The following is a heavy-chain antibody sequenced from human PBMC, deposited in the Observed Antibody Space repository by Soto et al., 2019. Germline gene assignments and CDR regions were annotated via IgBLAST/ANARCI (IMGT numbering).Heavy chain of an antibody. V-gene: IGHV4-31*03. CDR3: ARLARLGYCSGGSCYHXAFDI. CDR2: IYYSGST. J-gene: IGHJ3*02. CDR1: GGSISSGGYY. Sequence: TSETLSLTCTVSGGSISSGGYYWSWIRQHPGKGLEWIGDIYYSGSTYYNPSLKSRVTISVDTSKNQFSLKLSSVTAADTAVYYCARLARLGYCSGGSCYHXAFDIWGQGTMVT. D-gene: IGHD2-15*01.